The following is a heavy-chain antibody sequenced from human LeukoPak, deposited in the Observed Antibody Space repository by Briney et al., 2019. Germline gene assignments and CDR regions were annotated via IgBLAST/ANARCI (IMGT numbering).Heavy chain of an antibody. Sequence: PGGSLRLSCAASGFTFSSYGMHWVRQAPGKGLEWVAFIRYDGSNKYYADSVKGRFTISRDNSKNTLYLQMNSLRAEDTAVYYCAKDSPYYYGSGSYKDYYYYYYMDVWGKGTTVTISS. D-gene: IGHD3-10*01. CDR1: GFTFSSYG. V-gene: IGHV3-30*02. CDR2: IRYDGSNK. CDR3: AKDSPYYYGSGSYKDYYYYYYMDV. J-gene: IGHJ6*03.